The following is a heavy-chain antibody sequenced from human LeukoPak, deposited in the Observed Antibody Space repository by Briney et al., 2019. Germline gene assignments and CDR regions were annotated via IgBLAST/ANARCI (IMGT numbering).Heavy chain of an antibody. V-gene: IGHV3-23*01. D-gene: IGHD2-15*01. CDR1: GFTFSSYA. J-gene: IGHJ4*02. CDR3: AKYCSGGNCYSGLY. Sequence: GGSLRLSCAASGFTFSSYAMTWVRQAPGKGLEWVSTFSSSGGSTYYADSVKGRFTISRNISKNTLFLQINSVRAEGTAVYYCAKYCSGGNCYSGLYWGQGTLVTVSS. CDR2: FSSSGGST.